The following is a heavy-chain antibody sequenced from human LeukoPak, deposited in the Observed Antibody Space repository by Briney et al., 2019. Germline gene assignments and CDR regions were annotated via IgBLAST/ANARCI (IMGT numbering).Heavy chain of an antibody. V-gene: IGHV3-7*01. D-gene: IGHD6-13*01. J-gene: IGHJ6*02. CDR3: VRDGYSSTFYYYYYGMDV. CDR2: IKQDGSEK. Sequence: GGSLRLSCAASGFTFSTYWMSWVRQAPGKGLEWVANIKQDGSEKYYVDSVKGRFTISRDNAKNSLYLQMNSLRAEDAAVYVCVRDGYSSTFYYYYYGMDVWGQGTTVTVSS. CDR1: GFTFSTYW.